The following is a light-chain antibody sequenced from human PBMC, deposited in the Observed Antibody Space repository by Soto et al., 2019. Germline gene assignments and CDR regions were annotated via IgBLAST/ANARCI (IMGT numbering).Light chain of an antibody. V-gene: IGKV3-11*01. CDR1: RSVSSY. J-gene: IGKJ5*01. CDR2: DAS. Sequence: EIVFTQSPATLSLSPVESATLSCRATRSVSSYLAWYQQKPGQAPRLLIYDASSRPTDIPARFSGSGSGTDFTLTITRLEPEDSAVYFCQQYTGPPTTFGHGTRLEIK. CDR3: QQYTGPPTT.